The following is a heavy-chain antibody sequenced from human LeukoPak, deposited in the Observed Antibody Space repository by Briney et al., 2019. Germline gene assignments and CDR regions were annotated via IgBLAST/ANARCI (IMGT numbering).Heavy chain of an antibody. D-gene: IGHD5-12*01. V-gene: IGHV1-58*02. CDR2: IVVDTGYT. CDR3: AADLMPQTGYAYGMGV. Sequence: SVRVSCKASGFTFTTSAMQWVRQARGQRPEWIGWIVVDTGYTNYAQTFQERLTITRDMSTSTAYMDLSSLRSEDTAVYYCAADLMPQTGYAYGMGVWGQGTTVTVSS. J-gene: IGHJ6*02. CDR1: GFTFTTSA.